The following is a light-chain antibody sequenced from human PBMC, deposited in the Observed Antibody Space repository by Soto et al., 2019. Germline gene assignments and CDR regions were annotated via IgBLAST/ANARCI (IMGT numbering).Light chain of an antibody. Sequence: QCVLTPPASVSGSPGQSITISCTGTSSDVGGYNYVSWYQQHPGKAPKFMIYDVSNRPSGVSTRFSGSKSGNTASLTISGLQAEDEADYYCNSYTTSNTRQIVFGTGTKVTVL. CDR1: SSDVGGYNY. CDR3: NSYTTSNTRQIV. V-gene: IGLV2-14*01. CDR2: DVS. J-gene: IGLJ1*01.